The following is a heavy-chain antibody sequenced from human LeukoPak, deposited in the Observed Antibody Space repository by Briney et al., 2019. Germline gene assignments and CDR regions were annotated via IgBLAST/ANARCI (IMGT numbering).Heavy chain of an antibody. V-gene: IGHV3-9*01. CDR3: AKDRGLAAAGKGGFDY. J-gene: IGHJ4*02. D-gene: IGHD6-13*01. CDR1: GFTFDDYA. CDR2: ISWNSGSI. Sequence: GGSLRLSCAASGFTFDDYAMHWVRQAPGKGLEWVSGISWNSGSIGYADSVKGQFTISRDNAKNSLYLQMNSLRAEDTALYYCAKDRGLAAAGKGGFDYWGQGTLVTVSS.